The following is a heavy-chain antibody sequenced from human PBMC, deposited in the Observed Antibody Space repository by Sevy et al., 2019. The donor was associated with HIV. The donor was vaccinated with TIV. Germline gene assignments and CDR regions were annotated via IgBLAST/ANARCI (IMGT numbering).Heavy chain of an antibody. D-gene: IGHD3-10*01. J-gene: IGHJ4*02. CDR2: ITYSGVNA. CDR1: GFTFSTYA. CDR3: AKERVSGTYYTGDFDY. Sequence: GGSLRLSCAASGFTFSTYAMTWVRQAPGTGLEWVSVITYSGVNAYYADSVKGRFTISRDNSKNKLYLQMNSLRAEDTAVYYCAKERVSGTYYTGDFDYWGQRTLVTVSS. V-gene: IGHV3-23*01.